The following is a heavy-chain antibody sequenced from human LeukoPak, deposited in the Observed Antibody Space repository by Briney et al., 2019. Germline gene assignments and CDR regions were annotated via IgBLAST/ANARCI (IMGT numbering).Heavy chain of an antibody. Sequence: ASVKVSCKASGYTFTGYYMHWVRQAPGQGLEWMGWINPNSSGTNYAQKFQGRVTMTRDTSISTAYMELSRLRSDDTAVYYCARAGYDSSGYYGEYYYYYYMDVWGKGTTVTVSS. CDR2: INPNSSGT. J-gene: IGHJ6*03. CDR1: GYTFTGYY. D-gene: IGHD3-22*01. CDR3: ARAGYDSSGYYGEYYYYYYMDV. V-gene: IGHV1-2*02.